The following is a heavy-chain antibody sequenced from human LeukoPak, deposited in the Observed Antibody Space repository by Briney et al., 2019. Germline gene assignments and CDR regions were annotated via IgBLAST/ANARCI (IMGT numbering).Heavy chain of an antibody. D-gene: IGHD2-8*01. J-gene: IGHJ6*03. V-gene: IGHV3-7*01. CDR2: IKQDGSEK. CDR1: GFTFSSYA. CDR3: ARAGDAILHYYYYYMDV. Sequence: GGSLRLSCAASGFTFSSYAMTWVRQAPGKGLEWVANIKQDGSEKYYVDSVKGRFTISRDNAKNSLYLQMNSLRAEDTAVYYCARAGDAILHYYYYYMDVWGKGTTVTVSS.